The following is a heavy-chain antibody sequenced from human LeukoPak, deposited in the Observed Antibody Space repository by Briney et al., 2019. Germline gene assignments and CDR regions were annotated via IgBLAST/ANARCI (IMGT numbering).Heavy chain of an antibody. J-gene: IGHJ4*02. V-gene: IGHV3-66*02. CDR3: ARESFGGNYGDYDPGPLVDY. CDR2: IYSGDST. D-gene: IGHD4-17*01. Sequence: GGSLRLSCAASGFTVSSNYMSWVRQAPGKGLEWVSVIYSGDSTYYADSVKGRFTISRDNSKNTLYLQMNSLRAEDTAVYYCARESFGGNYGDYDPGPLVDYWGQGTLVTVSS. CDR1: GFTVSSNY.